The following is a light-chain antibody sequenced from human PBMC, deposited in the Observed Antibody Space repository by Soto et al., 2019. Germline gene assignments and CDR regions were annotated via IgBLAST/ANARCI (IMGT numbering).Light chain of an antibody. CDR1: QTISSW. Sequence: DIQMTQSPSTLSASVGDRATITCRARQTISSWLASYQQKPGRALKLLIYKASTLESEVPSRLSGSGSATAFTLTISCLQPDEFATYYCQQYNRSPWTFGQGTKVEIK. CDR3: QQYNRSPWT. J-gene: IGKJ1*01. CDR2: KAS. V-gene: IGKV1-5*03.